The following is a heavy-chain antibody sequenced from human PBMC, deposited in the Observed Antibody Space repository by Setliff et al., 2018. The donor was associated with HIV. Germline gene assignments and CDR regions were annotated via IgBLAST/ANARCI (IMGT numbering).Heavy chain of an antibody. V-gene: IGHV4-39*07. J-gene: IGHJ4*02. D-gene: IGHD3-3*01. Sequence: KSSETLSLTCSVSGSSLTSSSFYWGWVRQPPGKGLEWIGNIYYTGTTYYNSSLNSRVRISVDTSTNQFSLNLSSVTAADTAVYYCARGNYYNLWADPFDYWGQGTLVTVSS. CDR1: GSSLTSSSFY. CDR3: ARGNYYNLWADPFDY. CDR2: IYYTGTT.